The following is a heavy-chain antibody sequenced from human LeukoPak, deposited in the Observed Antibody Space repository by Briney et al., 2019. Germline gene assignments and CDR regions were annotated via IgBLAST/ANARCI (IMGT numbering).Heavy chain of an antibody. CDR1: GGSISSYY. Sequence: PSEALFLTCSVSGGSISSYYWSWIRQPPGKGLERVGYIYHGGRTTYNPYLKSRVTIPVDTSKVQFSLNLSSVTAADTAVYYCARLRSSSSWYSPTYFAYWGQGTLVTVSS. CDR3: ARLRSSSSWYSPTYFAY. V-gene: IGHV4-59*08. J-gene: IGHJ4*02. D-gene: IGHD6-13*01. CDR2: IYHGGRT.